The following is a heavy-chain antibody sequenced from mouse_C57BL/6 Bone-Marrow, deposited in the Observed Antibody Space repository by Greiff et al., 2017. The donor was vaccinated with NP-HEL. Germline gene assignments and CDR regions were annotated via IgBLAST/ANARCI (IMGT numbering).Heavy chain of an antibody. CDR2: IDPENGDT. V-gene: IGHV14-4*01. Sequence: VHVKQSGAELVRPGASVKLSCTASGFNIKDDYMHWVKQRPEQGLEWIGWIDPENGDTEYASKFQGKATITADTSSNTAYLQLSSLTSEDTAVYYCTFYGSSSYYYAMDYWGQGTSVTVSS. CDR3: TFYGSSSYYYAMDY. D-gene: IGHD1-1*01. CDR1: GFNIKDDY. J-gene: IGHJ4*01.